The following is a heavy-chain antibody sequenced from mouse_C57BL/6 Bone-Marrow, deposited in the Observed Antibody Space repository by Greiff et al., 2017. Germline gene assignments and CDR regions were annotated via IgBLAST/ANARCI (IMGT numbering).Heavy chain of an antibody. J-gene: IGHJ3*01. Sequence: VQLVESGPGLVQPSQSLSITCTVSGFSLTSYGVHWVRQSPGKGLEWLGEIWSGGSTDYHAAFISRLSISKDNSKSQVFFKMNSLQADDTAIYYCASYSNYGWFSYWGQGTLVTGFA. CDR1: GFSLTSYG. D-gene: IGHD2-5*01. CDR3: ASYSNYGWFSY. CDR2: IWSGGST. V-gene: IGHV2-2*01.